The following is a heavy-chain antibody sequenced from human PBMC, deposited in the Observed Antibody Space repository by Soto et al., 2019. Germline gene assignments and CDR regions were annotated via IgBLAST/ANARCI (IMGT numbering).Heavy chain of an antibody. V-gene: IGHV3-15*01. Sequence: WWSLRLSCSASVFTFRNVWMSWFRQAPGKGLEWVGRVKSRSDGGTTDYAAPVKGRFTVSRDDSQSTLSLQMDSLKIEDSAVYFCTTAAGGMWGADYWGQGTPVTVSS. CDR2: VKSRSDGGTT. J-gene: IGHJ4*02. CDR1: VFTFRNVW. D-gene: IGHD1-26*01. CDR3: TTAAGGMWGADY.